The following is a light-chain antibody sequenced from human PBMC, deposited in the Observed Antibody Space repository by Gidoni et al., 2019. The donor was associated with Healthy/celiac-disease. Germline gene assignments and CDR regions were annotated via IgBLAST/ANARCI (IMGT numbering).Light chain of an antibody. J-gene: IGKJ4*01. CDR2: WAS. CDR1: QSVLYSSNNKNY. V-gene: IGKV4-1*01. Sequence: DIVMTQSPDSLAVSLGERATINCKSSQSVLYSSNNKNYLAWYQQKPGQPPKLLIYWASTRESGVPDRFSGSGSGTDFPLTIRSLQAEDVAVYYCQQYYSTPQLTFGGGTKVEIK. CDR3: QQYYSTPQLT.